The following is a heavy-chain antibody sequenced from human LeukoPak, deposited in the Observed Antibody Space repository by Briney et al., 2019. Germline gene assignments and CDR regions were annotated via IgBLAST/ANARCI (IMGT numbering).Heavy chain of an antibody. CDR2: ISGSGGST. CDR1: GFTFSSYA. D-gene: IGHD6-13*01. J-gene: IGHJ4*02. Sequence: QPGGSLRLSCAASGFTFSSYAMSWVRQAPGKGLEWVSAISGSGGSTYYADSVKGRFTISRDNSKNTLYLQMNSLRAEDTAVYYCATSLAPSSWHPMGYWGQGTLVTVSS. V-gene: IGHV3-23*01. CDR3: ATSLAPSSWHPMGY.